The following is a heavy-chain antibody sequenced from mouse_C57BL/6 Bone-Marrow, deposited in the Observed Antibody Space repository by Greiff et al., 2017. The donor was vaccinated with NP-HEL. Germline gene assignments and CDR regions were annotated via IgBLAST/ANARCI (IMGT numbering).Heavy chain of an antibody. J-gene: IGHJ4*01. CDR1: GYTFTSYW. CDR3: ATITTVVATRDYAMDY. D-gene: IGHD1-1*01. Sequence: QVQLQQPGAELVRPGSSVKLSCKASGYTFTSYWMHWVKQRPIQGLEWIGNIDPSDSETHYNQKFKDKATLTVDKSSSTAYMQLSSLTSEDSAVYYCATITTVVATRDYAMDYWGQGTSVTVSS. CDR2: IDPSDSET. V-gene: IGHV1-52*01.